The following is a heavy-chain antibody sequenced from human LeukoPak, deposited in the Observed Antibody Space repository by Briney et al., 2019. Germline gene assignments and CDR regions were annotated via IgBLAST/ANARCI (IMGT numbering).Heavy chain of an antibody. Sequence: GGSLRLSCGATGFTFSNYRMLWVRQAPAKGLAGVAFIRYDGNNKLYAESMKGRFTISRDNSKNTLYPHINSLRAEDTAVYYCVKDNPLDYWGQGTLVIVSS. J-gene: IGHJ4*02. CDR2: IRYDGNNK. D-gene: IGHD1-14*01. CDR1: GFTFSNYR. CDR3: VKDNPLDY. V-gene: IGHV3-30*02.